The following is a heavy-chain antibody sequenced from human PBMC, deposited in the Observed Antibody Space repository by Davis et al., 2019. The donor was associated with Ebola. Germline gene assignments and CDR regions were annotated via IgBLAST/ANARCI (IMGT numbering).Heavy chain of an antibody. CDR3: ARGPPKYDTSGLDY. Sequence: SETLSLTCAVYGGSFSGYYWSWIRQPPGKGLEWIGEINHSGSTNYNPSLKSRVTISVDKSKNQFSLKLSSVTAADTAVYFCARGPPKYDTSGLDYWGQGTLVTVSS. J-gene: IGHJ4*02. V-gene: IGHV4-34*01. D-gene: IGHD3-22*01. CDR2: INHSGST. CDR1: GGSFSGYY.